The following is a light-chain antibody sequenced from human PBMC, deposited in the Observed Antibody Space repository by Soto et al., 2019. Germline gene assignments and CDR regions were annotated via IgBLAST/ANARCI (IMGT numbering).Light chain of an antibody. Sequence: EIVFTQSPGTLSLSPGERATLSCRASQSVSSSYLAWYQQKPGQAPRLLIYGASSRATGIPDRSSGSGSGTDFTLTISRLEPEDFAVYYCQQYGSSPPWTFGQGTKVDIK. V-gene: IGKV3-20*01. CDR3: QQYGSSPPWT. CDR2: GAS. J-gene: IGKJ1*01. CDR1: QSVSSSY.